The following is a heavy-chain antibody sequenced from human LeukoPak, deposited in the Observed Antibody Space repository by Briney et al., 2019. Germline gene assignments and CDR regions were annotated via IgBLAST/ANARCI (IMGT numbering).Heavy chain of an antibody. CDR1: GFTFSDST. J-gene: IGHJ6*02. CDR2: IRNKANNYAT. CDR3: VRGAASGSYYGLGV. D-gene: IGHD1-26*01. V-gene: IGHV3-73*01. Sequence: GGSLRLSCAASGFTFSDSTMHWVRQTSGKGLEWVGRIRNKANNYATAYATSVKGRFTLSRDDSKNTAYLQMNSLKTEDTALYYCVRGAASGSYYGLGVWGQGATVTVSS.